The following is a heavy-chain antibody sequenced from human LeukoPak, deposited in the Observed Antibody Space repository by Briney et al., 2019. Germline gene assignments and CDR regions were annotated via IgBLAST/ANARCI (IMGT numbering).Heavy chain of an antibody. V-gene: IGHV3-23*01. D-gene: IGHD4/OR15-4a*01. CDR2: ISGSGGST. CDR3: AKDGGVLYGVDY. J-gene: IGHJ4*02. CDR1: GFTFSSYA. Sequence: PGGSLRLSCAASGFTFSSYAMSWVRQAPGKGLEWVSAISGSGGSTYYADSVKGRFTVSRDNSKNTLYLQMNSLRTEDTAVYYCAKDGGVLYGVDYWGQGTLVTVSS.